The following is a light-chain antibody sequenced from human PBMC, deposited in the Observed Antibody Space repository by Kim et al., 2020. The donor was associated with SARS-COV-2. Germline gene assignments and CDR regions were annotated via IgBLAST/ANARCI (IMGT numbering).Light chain of an antibody. CDR1: QSISGSY. V-gene: IGKV3-20*01. Sequence: PGESATLSCRASQSISGSYLAWYQQKPGQAPRLLIFGASRRATGIPDRFSGSGSGTDFTLTISRLEPEDFAVYHCQQYGTSPQVTFGGGTKVDIK. CDR3: QQYGTSPQVT. J-gene: IGKJ4*01. CDR2: GAS.